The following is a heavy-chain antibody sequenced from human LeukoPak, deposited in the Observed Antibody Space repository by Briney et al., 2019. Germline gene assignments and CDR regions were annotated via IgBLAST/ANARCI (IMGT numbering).Heavy chain of an antibody. CDR2: TVSEIDGGTT. Sequence: GGSLRLSCAASGFTFNYAWMGWVRQVPGKGLEWVGQTVSEIDGGTTDYAATVKGRFTISRDDSKSTLYLQMNSLKIEDTAVYYCTTDEDWNYARKDVWGQGATVIVSS. CDR1: GFTFNYAW. V-gene: IGHV3-15*04. J-gene: IGHJ6*02. CDR3: TTDEDWNYARKDV. D-gene: IGHD1-7*01.